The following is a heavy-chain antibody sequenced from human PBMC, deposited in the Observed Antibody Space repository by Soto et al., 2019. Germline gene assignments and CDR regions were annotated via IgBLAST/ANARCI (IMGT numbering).Heavy chain of an antibody. CDR1: GFTFSSYA. Sequence: QVQLVESGGCVVQPGRSLRLSCAASGFTFSSYALHWVRQAPGKGLEWVAVISYDGSNKYYADSVKGRFTISRDNSKNTLYLQMNSLRAADTAVYYCARVTVTTRYFDYWGQGTLVTVSS. D-gene: IGHD4-17*01. CDR3: ARVTVTTRYFDY. J-gene: IGHJ4*02. CDR2: ISYDGSNK. V-gene: IGHV3-30-3*01.